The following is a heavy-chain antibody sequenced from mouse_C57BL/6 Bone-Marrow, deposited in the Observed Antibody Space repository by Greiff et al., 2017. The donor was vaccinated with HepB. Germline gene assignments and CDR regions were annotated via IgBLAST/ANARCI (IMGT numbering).Heavy chain of an antibody. CDR1: GYSFTDYN. V-gene: IGHV1-39*01. CDR2: INPNYGTT. D-gene: IGHD3-2*02. J-gene: IGHJ3*01. CDR3: ARLGEGKLSHLFAY. Sequence: EVQLQQSGPELVKPGASVKISCKASGYSFTDYNMNWLKQSNGKSLEWIGVINPNYGTTSYNQKFKGKATLTVDQSSSTAYMQLNSLTSADSAVYYCARLGEGKLSHLFAYWGQGTLVTVSA.